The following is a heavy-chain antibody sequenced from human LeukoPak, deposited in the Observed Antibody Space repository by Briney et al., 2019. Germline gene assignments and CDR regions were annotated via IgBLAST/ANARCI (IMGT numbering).Heavy chain of an antibody. D-gene: IGHD6-19*01. CDR2: ISYDGSNK. J-gene: IGHJ4*02. Sequence: GGSLRLSRAASGFTFSSYGMHWVRQAPGKGLEWVAVISYDGSNKYYADSVKGRFTISRDNSKNTLYLQMNSLRAEDTAVYYCAVSSGWTPENYWGQGTLVTVSS. CDR3: AVSSGWTPENY. CDR1: GFTFSSYG. V-gene: IGHV3-30*03.